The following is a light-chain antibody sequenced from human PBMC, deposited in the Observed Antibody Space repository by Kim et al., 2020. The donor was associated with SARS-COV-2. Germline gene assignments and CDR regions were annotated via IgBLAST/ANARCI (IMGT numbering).Light chain of an antibody. CDR3: AAWDDSLSGPV. V-gene: IGLV1-47*01. CDR1: SSNIGSNY. CDR2: RNN. Sequence: QSVLTHPPSASGTPGQRVTISCSGSSSNIGSNYVYWYQQPPGTAPKLLICRNNQRPSGVPDRFPGSKSGTSASLAISGLRSEDEADYYCAAWDDSLSGPVFGGGTQLTVL. J-gene: IGLJ2*01.